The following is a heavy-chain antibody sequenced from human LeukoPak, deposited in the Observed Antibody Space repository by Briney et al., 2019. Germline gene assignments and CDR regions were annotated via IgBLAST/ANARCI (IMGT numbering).Heavy chain of an antibody. V-gene: IGHV3-23*01. CDR1: GFTFSSYA. J-gene: IGHJ6*02. Sequence: GGSLRLSCAASGFTFSSYAMSWVRQAPGKGLGWVSAISGSGGSTYYADSVKGRFTISRDNSKNTLYLQMNSLRAEDTAVYYXXXXXXXXXXXXXXXXYYYGMDVWGQGTTVTVSS. CDR3: XXXXXXXXXXXXXXXYYYGMDV. CDR2: ISGSGGST.